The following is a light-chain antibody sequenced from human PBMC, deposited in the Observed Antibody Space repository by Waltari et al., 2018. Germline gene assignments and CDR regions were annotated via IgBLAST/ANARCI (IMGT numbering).Light chain of an antibody. Sequence: QSALTPPPSASGSPGQSVTISCTGSSGDVGAYDFVSWYQQNPGKAPKLIIYEVNKRPSGVPDRFSGSKSGNTASLTVSGLQADDEADYYCSSYAGSNNFVFGPGTEVTVL. CDR3: SSYAGSNNFV. CDR2: EVN. V-gene: IGLV2-8*01. CDR1: SGDVGAYDF. J-gene: IGLJ1*01.